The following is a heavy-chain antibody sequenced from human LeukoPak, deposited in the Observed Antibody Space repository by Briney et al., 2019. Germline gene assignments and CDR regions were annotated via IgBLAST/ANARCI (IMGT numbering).Heavy chain of an antibody. Sequence: GASVKVSCKASGYTFTSYGISWVRQAPGQGLEWMGWISAYNGNTNYAQKLQGRVTMTTDTSTSTAYMELRSLRSDDTAVYYCARVSELYGSGSYYIHDYYYYGMDVWGQGTTVTVSS. CDR2: ISAYNGNT. D-gene: IGHD3-10*01. CDR1: GYTFTSYG. J-gene: IGHJ6*02. CDR3: ARVSELYGSGSYYIHDYYYYGMDV. V-gene: IGHV1-18*01.